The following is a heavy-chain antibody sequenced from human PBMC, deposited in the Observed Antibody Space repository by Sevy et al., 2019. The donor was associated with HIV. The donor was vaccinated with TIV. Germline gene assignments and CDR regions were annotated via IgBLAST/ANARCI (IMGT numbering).Heavy chain of an antibody. J-gene: IGHJ6*02. V-gene: IGHV1-69*13. D-gene: IGHD5-12*01. CDR2: IIPIFGTA. CDR3: AGRYSGYDTDYYYYGMDV. Sequence: ASVKVSCKASGGTFSSYAISWVLQAPGQGLEWMGGIIPIFGTANYAQKFQGRVTITADESTSTAYMELSSLRSEDTAVYYCAGRYSGYDTDYYYYGMDVWGQRTTVTVSS. CDR1: GGTFSSYA.